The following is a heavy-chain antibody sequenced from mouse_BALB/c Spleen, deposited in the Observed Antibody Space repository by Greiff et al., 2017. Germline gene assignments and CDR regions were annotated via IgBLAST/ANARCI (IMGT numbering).Heavy chain of an antibody. V-gene: IGHV5-6-5*01. CDR2: ISSGGST. D-gene: IGHD1-1*01. CDR1: GFTFSSYA. Sequence: EVKLVESGGGLVKPGGSLKLSCAASGFTFSSYAMSWVRQTPEKRLEWVASISSGGSTYYPDSVKGRFTISRDNARNILYLQMSSLRSEDTAMYYCARNYYGSSSPWFAYWGQGTLVTVSA. CDR3: ARNYYGSSSPWFAY. J-gene: IGHJ3*01.